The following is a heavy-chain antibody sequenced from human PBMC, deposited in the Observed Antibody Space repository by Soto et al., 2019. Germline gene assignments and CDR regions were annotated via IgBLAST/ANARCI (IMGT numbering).Heavy chain of an antibody. CDR1: GASINIDF. D-gene: IGHD3-3*01. CDR2: TYYNGDT. Sequence: QVQLQESGPGLVKPSETLSLTCSVSGASINIDFWSWIRQPPGRGLEWTGFTYYNGDTVYNPSLKGRATASVDTSKSQVSLRLSSVTAADTAVYYCARGGGRFEQWGQGTLVTVSS. J-gene: IGHJ4*02. V-gene: IGHV4-59*01. CDR3: ARGGGRFEQ.